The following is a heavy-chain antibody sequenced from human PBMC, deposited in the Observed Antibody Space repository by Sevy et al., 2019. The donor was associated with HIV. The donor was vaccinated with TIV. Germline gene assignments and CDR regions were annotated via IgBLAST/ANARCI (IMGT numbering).Heavy chain of an antibody. Sequence: GGSLRLSCAASGFTFSSYAMHWVRQAPGKGLEWVAVISYDGSNKYYADSVKGRFTISRDNSKNTLYLQMNSLRAEDTAVYYCARGPRSGYYTLDYWGPGTLVTVSS. J-gene: IGHJ4*02. CDR3: ARGPRSGYYTLDY. CDR2: ISYDGSNK. CDR1: GFTFSSYA. D-gene: IGHD3-3*01. V-gene: IGHV3-30-3*01.